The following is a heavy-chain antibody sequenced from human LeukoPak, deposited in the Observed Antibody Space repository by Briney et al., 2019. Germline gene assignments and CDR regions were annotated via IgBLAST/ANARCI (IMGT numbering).Heavy chain of an antibody. D-gene: IGHD4-17*01. V-gene: IGHV4-34*01. Sequence: KASETLSLTCAVYGGSFSGYYWSWIRQPPGKGLEWIGEINHSGSTNYNPSLKSRVTISVDTSKNQFSLKLSSVTAADTAVYYCARDGGRDYAVDYWGQGTLVTVSS. CDR2: INHSGST. J-gene: IGHJ4*02. CDR3: ARDGGRDYAVDY. CDR1: GGSFSGYY.